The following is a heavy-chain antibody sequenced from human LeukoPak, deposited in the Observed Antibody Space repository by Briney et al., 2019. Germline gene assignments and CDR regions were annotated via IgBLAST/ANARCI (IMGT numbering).Heavy chain of an antibody. D-gene: IGHD1-1*01. CDR2: IYYSGST. Sequence: PSETLSLTCTVSGGSISSYYWSWIRQPPGKGLEWIGYIYYSGSTNYNPSLKSRVTISVDTSKNQFSLKLSSVTAADTAVYYCAGTLAEGYAFDIWGQGTMVTVSS. CDR3: AGTLAEGYAFDI. J-gene: IGHJ3*02. V-gene: IGHV4-59*01. CDR1: GGSISSYY.